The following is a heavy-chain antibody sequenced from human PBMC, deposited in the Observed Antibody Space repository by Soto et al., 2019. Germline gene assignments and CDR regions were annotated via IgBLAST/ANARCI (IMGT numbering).Heavy chain of an antibody. CDR2: IIPIFGTA. Sequence: QVQLVQSGAEVKKPGSSVKVSCKASGGTFSSYAISWVRQAPGQGLEWMGGIIPIFGTANYAQKFQGRVTITADESTSTAYMELSSLRSEDTAVYYCARGAFMASHLWDYYYGMDVWGQGTTVTVSS. D-gene: IGHD3-10*01. J-gene: IGHJ6*02. CDR3: ARGAFMASHLWDYYYGMDV. CDR1: GGTFSSYA. V-gene: IGHV1-69*12.